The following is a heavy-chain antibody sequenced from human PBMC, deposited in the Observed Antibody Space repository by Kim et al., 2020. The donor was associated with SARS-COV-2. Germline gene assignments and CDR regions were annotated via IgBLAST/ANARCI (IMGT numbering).Heavy chain of an antibody. CDR2: IYYSGST. J-gene: IGHJ6*02. CDR3: ARDRHSSCYGMDV. CDR1: GGSISSGGYY. D-gene: IGHD6-6*01. V-gene: IGHV4-31*03. Sequence: SETLSLTCTVSGGSISSGGYYWSWIRQHPGKGLEWIGYIYYSGSTYYNPSLKSRVTISVDTSKNQFSLKLSSVTAADTAVYYCARDRHSSCYGMDVWGQGTTVTVSS.